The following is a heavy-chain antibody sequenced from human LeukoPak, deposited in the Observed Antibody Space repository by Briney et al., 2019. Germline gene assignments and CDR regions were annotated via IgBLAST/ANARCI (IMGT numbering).Heavy chain of an antibody. V-gene: IGHV4-4*07. D-gene: IGHD3-22*01. J-gene: IGHJ5*02. CDR1: GGSISSYY. Sequence: PSETLSLTCTVSGGSISSYYWSWIRQPAGKGLEWVGRIYTSGSTNYNPSLKSRVTMSVDTSKNQFSLKLSSVTAADTAVYYCARAVLNYYDSSGYHWFDPWGQGTLVTVSS. CDR3: ARAVLNYYDSSGYHWFDP. CDR2: IYTSGST.